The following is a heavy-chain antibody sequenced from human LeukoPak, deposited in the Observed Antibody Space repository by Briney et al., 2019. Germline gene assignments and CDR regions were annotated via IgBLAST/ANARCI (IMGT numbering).Heavy chain of an antibody. J-gene: IGHJ4*02. V-gene: IGHV3-64D*06. CDR2: ISSNGGST. Sequence: GGSLRLSCSASGXTFSRYAMHWVRQAPGKGLEYVSAISSNGGSTYYADSVKGRFTISRDNSKNTLYLQMSSLRTEDTAVYYYVKDGSGSYYTYYFDYWGQGTLVTVSS. CDR1: GXTFSRYA. CDR3: VKDGSGSYYTYYFDY. D-gene: IGHD3-10*01.